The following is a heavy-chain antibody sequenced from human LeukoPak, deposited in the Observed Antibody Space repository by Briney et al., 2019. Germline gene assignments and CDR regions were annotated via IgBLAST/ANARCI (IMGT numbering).Heavy chain of an antibody. D-gene: IGHD3-10*01. CDR1: GFTFSSYE. Sequence: GGSLRLSCATSGFTFSSYEMNWVRQAPGKGLEWVSYISATGNTIYYADSVKGQFTISRDNAKNSLYLQMNSLRAEDTAVYYCARDSSGNFIPDYFDYWGQGTLVTVSS. CDR3: ARDSSGNFIPDYFDY. V-gene: IGHV3-48*03. J-gene: IGHJ4*02. CDR2: ISATGNTI.